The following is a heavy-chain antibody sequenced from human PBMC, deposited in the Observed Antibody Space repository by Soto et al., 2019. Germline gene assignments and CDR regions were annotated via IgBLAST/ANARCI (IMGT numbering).Heavy chain of an antibody. CDR1: GGSFSSFS. CDR2: IIPILGTA. J-gene: IGHJ4*02. V-gene: IGHV1-69*01. CDR3: TSFDSNGYYPQNHY. Sequence: QVILAQSGAEVKKPGSSVKVSCKVSGGSFSSFSINWVRQALGQRFEWMGGIIPILGTANFTQKFQDRVTFTADESTATAYMTLSSLTSEDTAFYYCTSFDSNGYYPQNHYWGPGTQVTVSS. D-gene: IGHD3-22*01.